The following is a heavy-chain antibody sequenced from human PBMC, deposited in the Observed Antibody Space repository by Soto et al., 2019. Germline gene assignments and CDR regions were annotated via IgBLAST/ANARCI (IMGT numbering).Heavy chain of an antibody. CDR2: MNPNSGNT. V-gene: IGHV1-8*02. D-gene: IGHD3-9*01. J-gene: IGHJ6*03. Sequence: GASVKVSCKASGYTFTSYGISWVRQAPGQGLEWMGWMNPNSGNTSYAQKFQGRVTMTRNTSISTAYMELSSLRSEDTAVYYCAIITLRYFDWLSYYMDVWGKGTTVTVSS. CDR3: AIITLRYFDWLSYYMDV. CDR1: GYTFTSYG.